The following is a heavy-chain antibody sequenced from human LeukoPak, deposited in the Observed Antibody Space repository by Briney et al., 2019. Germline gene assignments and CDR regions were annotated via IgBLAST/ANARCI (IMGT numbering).Heavy chain of an antibody. CDR1: GCGFTSYW. V-gene: IGHV5-51*01. J-gene: IGHJ4*02. CDR2: IYPCESDN. CDR3: ARHYYDGSGYYEEDY. D-gene: IGHD3-22*01. Sequence: GGALKISLKGSGCGFTSYWIGWVRQMPGKGLEGMGIIYPCESDNRYSASFEGQVTISADKSISTAYLQWSSLKASDTAMYYCARHYYDGSGYYEEDYWGQGTLVTVSS.